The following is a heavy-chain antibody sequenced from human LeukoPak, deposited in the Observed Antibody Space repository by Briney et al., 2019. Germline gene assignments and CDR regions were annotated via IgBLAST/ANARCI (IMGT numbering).Heavy chain of an antibody. CDR1: GFTLCSHS. CDR3: ARVAENHFDY. V-gene: IGHV3-21*01. D-gene: IGHD1-14*01. Sequence: GGSLRLSRAASGFTLCSHSVNWVRPAPGKGLEWVSSISRSSSHIYYADSVKGRSNISRDNAKNSLYLQMNSLRAEDTAVYYCARVAENHFDYWGQGTLVTVSS. J-gene: IGHJ4*02. CDR2: ISRSSSHI.